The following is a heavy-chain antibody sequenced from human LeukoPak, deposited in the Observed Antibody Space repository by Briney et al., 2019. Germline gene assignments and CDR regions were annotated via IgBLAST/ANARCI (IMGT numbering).Heavy chain of an antibody. V-gene: IGHV1-2*02. CDR2: INPRTAGT. D-gene: IGHD5-24*01. Sequence: GASVKVSCKASGNIFDKYYIHWVRQAPGQGLEWMGWINPRTAGTNYAQKFQGRVSMTRDTSITTVYMELSSLRSEDTAVFYCAGEDQTNNSWAPFDHWGQGSLITVSS. CDR1: GNIFDKYY. J-gene: IGHJ4*02. CDR3: AGEDQTNNSWAPFDH.